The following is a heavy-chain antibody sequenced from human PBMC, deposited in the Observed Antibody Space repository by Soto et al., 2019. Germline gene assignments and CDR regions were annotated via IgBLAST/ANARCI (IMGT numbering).Heavy chain of an antibody. CDR2: IYHSGST. V-gene: IGHV4-4*02. CDR3: ARGLYIAVAGTWFDP. Sequence: PSETLSLTCAVSGGSISSSNWWSWVRQPPGKGLEWIGEIYHSGSTNYNPSLKSRVTISVDKSKNQFSLKLSSVTAADTAVYYCARGLYIAVAGTWFDPWGQGTLVTVSS. CDR1: GGSISSSNW. D-gene: IGHD6-19*01. J-gene: IGHJ5*02.